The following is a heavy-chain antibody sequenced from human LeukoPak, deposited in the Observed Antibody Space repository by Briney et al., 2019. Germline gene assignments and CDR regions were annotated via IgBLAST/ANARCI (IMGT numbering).Heavy chain of an antibody. Sequence: ASVKVSCKASGYTFTSYYMHWVRQAPGQGLEWMGVINPSGGSTSYAQKFQGRVTMTRDTSTSTVYMELSSLRSEDTAVYYCARDDYGGNSHYWGQGTLVTVSS. V-gene: IGHV1-46*01. J-gene: IGHJ4*02. D-gene: IGHD4-23*01. CDR1: GYTFTSYY. CDR3: ARDDYGGNSHY. CDR2: INPSGGST.